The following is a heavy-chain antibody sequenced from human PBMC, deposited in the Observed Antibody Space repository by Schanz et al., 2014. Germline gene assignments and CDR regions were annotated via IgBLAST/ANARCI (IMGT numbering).Heavy chain of an antibody. V-gene: IGHV1-18*01. CDR2: ISTSNGNT. Sequence: VQLVQSGAEVKRPGASVRVSCKASGYTFTSYDFNWVRQAPGQGLEWMGWISTSNGNTNYIQKLQGRVTMTTDTSTSTAYMELSSLRSDDTAVYYCARGPSQGYSYGHNIGAYYYGMDVRGQGTTVTVSS. J-gene: IGHJ6*02. CDR3: ARGPSQGYSYGHNIGAYYYGMDV. D-gene: IGHD5-18*01. CDR1: GYTFTSYD.